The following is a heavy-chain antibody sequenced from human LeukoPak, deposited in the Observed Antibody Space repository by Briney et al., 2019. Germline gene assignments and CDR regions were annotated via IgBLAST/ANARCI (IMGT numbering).Heavy chain of an antibody. CDR2: ISSSSSTI. CDR3: ARDPELDSSSWLNWFDP. D-gene: IGHD6-13*01. CDR1: GFTFSSYS. V-gene: IGHV3-48*04. J-gene: IGHJ5*02. Sequence: GGSLRLSCAASGFTFSSYSMNWARQAPGKGLEWVSYISSSSSTIYYADSLKGRFTISRDNAKNSLYLQMNSLRAEDTAVYYCARDPELDSSSWLNWFDPWGQGTLVTVSS.